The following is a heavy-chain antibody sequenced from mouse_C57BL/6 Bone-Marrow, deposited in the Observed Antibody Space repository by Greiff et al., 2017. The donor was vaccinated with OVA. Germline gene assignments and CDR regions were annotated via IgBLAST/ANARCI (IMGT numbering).Heavy chain of an antibody. CDR3: ARGLTTVVADY. Sequence: QVHVKQPGAELVMPGASVKLSCKASGYTFTSYWMHSVKQRPGQGLEWIGEIDPSDSYTNYNQKFKGKSTLTVDKSSSTAYMQLSSLTSEDSAVYYCARGLTTVVADYWGQGTTLTVSS. J-gene: IGHJ2*01. V-gene: IGHV1-69*01. CDR2: IDPSDSYT. CDR1: GYTFTSYW. D-gene: IGHD1-1*01.